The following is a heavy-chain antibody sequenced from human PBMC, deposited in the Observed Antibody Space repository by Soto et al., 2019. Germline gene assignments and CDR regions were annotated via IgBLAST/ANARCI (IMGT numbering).Heavy chain of an antibody. V-gene: IGHV3-73*01. D-gene: IGHD3-16*02. CDR2: IRSKAKSYAE. CDR3: TTGRITTPKIVIRKTRDYDY. Sequence: GGSLRLSCAASGFTFSGSAMHWVRQASGKGLEWVGRIRSKAKSYAEAYAASVKGRFTSSRDDSKNTAYLQMNSLKTEDTAVYYCTTGRITTPKIVIRKTRDYDYWGQGTLVTVSS. CDR1: GFTFSGSA. J-gene: IGHJ4*02.